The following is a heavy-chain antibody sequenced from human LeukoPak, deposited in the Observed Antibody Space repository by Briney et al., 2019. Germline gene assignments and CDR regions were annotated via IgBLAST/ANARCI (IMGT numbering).Heavy chain of an antibody. V-gene: IGHV4-39*07. CDR3: ARENFQTDGQQLPWGDAFDI. CDR1: GGSISSSSYY. J-gene: IGHJ3*02. Sequence: SETLSLTCTVSGGSISSSSYYWGWIRQPPGKGLEWIGSIYYSGSTYYNPSLKSRVTISVDTSKNQFSLKLSSVTAADTAVYYCARENFQTDGQQLPWGDAFDIWGQGTMVTVSS. CDR2: IYYSGST. D-gene: IGHD6-13*01.